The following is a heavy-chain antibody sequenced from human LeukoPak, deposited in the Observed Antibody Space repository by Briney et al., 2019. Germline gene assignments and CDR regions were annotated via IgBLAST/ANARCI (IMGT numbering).Heavy chain of an antibody. CDR1: SGSISTSNYY. V-gene: IGHV4-39*07. D-gene: IGHD2-15*01. CDR2: IFYSGST. J-gene: IGHJ5*02. Sequence: PSETLSLTCTVSSGSISTSNYYWGWVRQPPGKALEWIGNIFYSGSTYYNPSLQSRVTISIDTSKNQFSLGLRFVTAADTAVYYCARVGYCSGGSCYFIGWFDPWGQGTLVTVSS. CDR3: ARVGYCSGGSCYFIGWFDP.